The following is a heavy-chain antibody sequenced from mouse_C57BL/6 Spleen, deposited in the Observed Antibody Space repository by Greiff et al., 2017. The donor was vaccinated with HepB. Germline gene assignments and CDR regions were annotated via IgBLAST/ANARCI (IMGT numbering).Heavy chain of an antibody. CDR1: GYTFTNYW. CDR3: ARERLTFMDY. Sequence: QVQLQQSGAELVRPGTSVKMSCKASGYTFTNYWIGWAKQRPGHGLEWIGDIYPGGGYTNYNEKFKGKATLTADKSSSTAYMQFSSLTSEDSAIYYCARERLTFMDYWGQGTSVTVSS. CDR2: IYPGGGYT. D-gene: IGHD3-2*02. J-gene: IGHJ4*01. V-gene: IGHV1-63*01.